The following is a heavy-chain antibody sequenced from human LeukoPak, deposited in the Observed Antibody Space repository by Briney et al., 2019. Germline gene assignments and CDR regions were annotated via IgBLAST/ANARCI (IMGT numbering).Heavy chain of an antibody. CDR1: GFTFSGSA. Sequence: GGSLRLSXAASGFTFSGSAMHWVRQASGKGLEWVGRIRSKANSYETAYAASVKGRFTISRDDSKNTAYLQMNSLKTEDTAVYYCTPDYYDSSGGDAFDIWGQGTMVTVSS. J-gene: IGHJ3*02. V-gene: IGHV3-73*01. CDR3: TPDYYDSSGGDAFDI. D-gene: IGHD3-22*01. CDR2: IRSKANSYET.